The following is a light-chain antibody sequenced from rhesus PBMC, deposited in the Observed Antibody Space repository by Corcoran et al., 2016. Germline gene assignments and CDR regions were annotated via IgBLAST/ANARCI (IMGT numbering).Light chain of an antibody. CDR3: QQGYGSPFT. CDR2: YAS. CDR1: QEISNN. Sequence: DIQMTQSPSSLSASVGDSVTITCRANQEISNNLPWYQQKPGKVPNLLIYYASSLQTGAPSRFSGSGSGTDFTFTISSLPPEDFATYFCQQGYGSPFTFGPGTKLDI. J-gene: IGKJ3*01. V-gene: IGKV1S15*01.